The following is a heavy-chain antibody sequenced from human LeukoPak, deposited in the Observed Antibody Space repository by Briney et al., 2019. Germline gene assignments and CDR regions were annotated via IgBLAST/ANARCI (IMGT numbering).Heavy chain of an antibody. CDR1: GGSFSGCY. J-gene: IGHJ3*01. Sequence: SETLSLTCAVYGGSFSGCYWSWIRQPPGKGLGWIGEINHSGSTTYNPSLKSRVTISVDTSKKQFSLRLSSVTAADTAVYYCARVGYATQRRVLSAVTIPTAGAFDVWGQGTLVAVSS. V-gene: IGHV4-34*01. CDR2: INHSGST. D-gene: IGHD4-17*01. CDR3: ARVGYATQRRVLSAVTIPTAGAFDV.